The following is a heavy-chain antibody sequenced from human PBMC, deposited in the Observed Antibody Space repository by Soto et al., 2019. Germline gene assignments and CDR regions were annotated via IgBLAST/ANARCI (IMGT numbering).Heavy chain of an antibody. CDR1: GYSFTSYW. CDR2: IYPGDSDT. D-gene: IGHD3-22*01. Sequence: RGESLKISCKGSGYSFTSYWIGWVRQMPGKGLEWMGIIYPGDSDTRYSPSFQGQVTISADKSISTAYLQWSSRKASDTAMYYCARHRVDSSGYYYHSPHYFDYWGQGTLVTVSS. CDR3: ARHRVDSSGYYYHSPHYFDY. V-gene: IGHV5-51*01. J-gene: IGHJ4*02.